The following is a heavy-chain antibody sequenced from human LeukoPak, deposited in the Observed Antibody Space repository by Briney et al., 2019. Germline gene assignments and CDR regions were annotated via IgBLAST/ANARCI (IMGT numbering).Heavy chain of an antibody. Sequence: PSETLSLTCAVYGGSFSGYYWSWIRQPPGKGLEWIGEINHSGSTNYNPSLKSRVTILVDTSKNQFSLKLSSVTAADTAVYYCARAPVFWSGYAYYYYGMDVWGQGTTVTVSS. CDR1: GGSFSGYY. J-gene: IGHJ6*02. CDR2: INHSGST. CDR3: ARAPVFWSGYAYYYYGMDV. V-gene: IGHV4-34*01. D-gene: IGHD3-3*01.